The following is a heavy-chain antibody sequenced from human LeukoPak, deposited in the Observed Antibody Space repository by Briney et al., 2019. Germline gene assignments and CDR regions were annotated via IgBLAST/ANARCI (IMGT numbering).Heavy chain of an antibody. CDR3: ARATISGSWALFDF. J-gene: IGHJ4*02. V-gene: IGHV1-18*01. D-gene: IGHD6-13*01. Sequence: SSEASVEALSGFVFSCGAEAPGQGGEGWGGVIANNRNTKFTQNLQGRVTISIDTSTSKAYMELASLRSDDTAVYYCARATISGSWALFDFWGQGTLVTVSS. CDR1: VEALSGFV. CDR2: VIANNRNT.